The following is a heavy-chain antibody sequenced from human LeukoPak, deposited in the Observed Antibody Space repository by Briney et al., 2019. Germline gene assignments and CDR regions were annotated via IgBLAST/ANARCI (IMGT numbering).Heavy chain of an antibody. V-gene: IGHV3-23*01. CDR3: MTAAGYNFGQY. D-gene: IGHD5-18*01. J-gene: IGHJ4*02. Sequence: ETLSLTCTVSGASISSYYWSWVRQAPGKGLEWVSGINDDGGSTYYADSVKGRFTISRDNSRDTLYLQMNSLRADDTAVYYCMTAAGYNFGQYWGQGTLVTVSS. CDR2: INDDGGST. CDR1: GASISSYY.